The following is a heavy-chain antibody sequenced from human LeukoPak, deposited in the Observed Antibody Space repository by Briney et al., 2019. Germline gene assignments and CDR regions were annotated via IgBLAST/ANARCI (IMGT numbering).Heavy chain of an antibody. J-gene: IGHJ6*03. CDR1: GGSISSSSYY. CDR3: ARDRDYYGSAPYYYYYMDV. D-gene: IGHD3-10*01. V-gene: IGHV4-39*07. CDR2: IYYSGST. Sequence: SETLSLTCTVSGGSISSSSYYWGWIRQPPGKGLEWIGSIYYSGSTYYNPSLKSRVTISVDTSKNQSSLKLSSVTAADTAVYYCARDRDYYGSAPYYYYYMDVWGKGTTVTVSS.